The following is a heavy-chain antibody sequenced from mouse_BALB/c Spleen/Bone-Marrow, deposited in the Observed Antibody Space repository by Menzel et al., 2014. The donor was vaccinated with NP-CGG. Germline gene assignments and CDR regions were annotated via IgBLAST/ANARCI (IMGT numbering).Heavy chain of an antibody. CDR1: GYTFTDNW. Sequence: VKLVESGAELGMPGASVKMSCKASGYTFTDNWIYWVKQRPGQGLEWIGAIDTSDSYTNYNQKFMGKASLTVDASSSTAYMQVSSLTSDDPAVYYCARGGHDFSLDYWGQGTSVTVSS. V-gene: IGHV1-69*01. CDR3: ARGGHDFSLDY. CDR2: IDTSDSYT. D-gene: IGHD2-4*01. J-gene: IGHJ4*01.